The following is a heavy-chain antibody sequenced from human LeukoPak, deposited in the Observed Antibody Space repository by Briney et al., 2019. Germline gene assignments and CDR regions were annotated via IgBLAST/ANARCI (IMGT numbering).Heavy chain of an antibody. Sequence: ASVKVSCKASGYTFTGYYMHWVRQAPGQGLEWMGWINPNSGGTNYAQKFQGRVTMTRDTPISTAYMELSRLRSDDTAVYYCARDHESVYYFDYWGQGTLVTVSS. V-gene: IGHV1-2*02. J-gene: IGHJ4*02. CDR3: ARDHESVYYFDY. CDR2: INPNSGGT. CDR1: GYTFTGYY.